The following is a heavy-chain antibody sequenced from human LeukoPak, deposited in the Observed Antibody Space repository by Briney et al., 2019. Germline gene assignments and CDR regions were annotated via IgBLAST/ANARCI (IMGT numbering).Heavy chain of an antibody. CDR1: GFTFSTSA. Sequence: PGGSLRLSCAASGFTFSTSAMTWVRQAPGKGLEWVSGISGSGATDYADSVKGRFTISRDNSKNTLYLQMDSLRAEDTAVYYCAKDLGRDGYRSYYFDYWGQGTLVTVSS. CDR3: AKDLGRDGYRSYYFDY. D-gene: IGHD5-24*01. J-gene: IGHJ4*02. V-gene: IGHV3-23*01. CDR2: ISGSGAT.